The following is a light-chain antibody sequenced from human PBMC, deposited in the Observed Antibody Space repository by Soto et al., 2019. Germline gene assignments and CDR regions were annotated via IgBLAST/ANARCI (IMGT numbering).Light chain of an antibody. V-gene: IGKV1-39*01. Sequence: DIQMTQSPSSLSASVGDRVTITCRASQSISSYLNWYHQKQGKXPKLLIYAASSLQSGVPSRFSGSGSGTDLTLTISSLQPEDFETYYCQQSYSTTITFGQGTRLEIK. J-gene: IGKJ5*01. CDR1: QSISSY. CDR3: QQSYSTTIT. CDR2: AAS.